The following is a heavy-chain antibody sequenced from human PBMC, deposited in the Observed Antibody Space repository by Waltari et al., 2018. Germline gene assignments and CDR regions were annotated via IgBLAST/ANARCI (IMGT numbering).Heavy chain of an antibody. CDR1: GFTFSHYS. J-gene: IGHJ5*02. D-gene: IGHD6-19*01. Sequence: EVQLVESGGGLVQPGGSLRLSCAASGFTFSHYSFNWVRQAPGKGREWVAGISGGSSYTYYADAVKGRFTISRDNAKTALFLHMNSLRAEDTAVYYCARETVAGTGWFDPWGQGTLVTVSS. V-gene: IGHV3-21*01. CDR3: ARETVAGTGWFDP. CDR2: ISGGSSYT.